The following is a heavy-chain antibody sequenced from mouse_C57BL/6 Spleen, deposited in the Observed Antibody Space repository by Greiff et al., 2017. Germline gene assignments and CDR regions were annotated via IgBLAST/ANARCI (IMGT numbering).Heavy chain of an antibody. CDR2: ISRGGSYT. D-gene: IGHD2-4*01. V-gene: IGHV5-6*01. CDR3: ARLLYDYDVESAMDY. CDR1: GFTFSSYG. J-gene: IGHJ4*01. Sequence: EVQVVESGGDLVKPGGSLKLSCAASGFTFSSYGMSWVRQTPDKRLEWVATISRGGSYTYYPDSVKGRFTISRDIAKNTLYLQMSSLKSEDTAMYYCARLLYDYDVESAMDYWGQGTSVTVSS.